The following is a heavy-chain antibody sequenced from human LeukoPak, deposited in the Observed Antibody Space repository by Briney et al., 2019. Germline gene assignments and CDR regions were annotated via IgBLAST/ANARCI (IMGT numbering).Heavy chain of an antibody. D-gene: IGHD3-10*01. CDR2: MSHSGST. J-gene: IGHJ4*02. CDR3: ARGSQTPDAGY. CDR1: DDSISGNIYF. Sequence: PSETLSLTCTVSDDSISGNIYFWSWIRQPPGKGLEWIGYMSHSGSTDYNPSLKSRVTISMETSKRQFSLKLKSVTAADTAVYFCARGSQTPDAGYWGQGTLVTVSS. V-gene: IGHV4-61*01.